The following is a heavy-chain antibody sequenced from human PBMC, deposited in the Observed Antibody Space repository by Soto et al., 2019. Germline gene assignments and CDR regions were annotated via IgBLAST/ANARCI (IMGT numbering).Heavy chain of an antibody. CDR1: GGSISSGGYY. V-gene: IGHV4-31*03. D-gene: IGHD3-22*01. J-gene: IGHJ4*02. CDR3: ARAVTYYYDSSGYPSPYYFDY. CDR2: IYYSVST. Sequence: PSETLSLTCTVSGGSISSGGYYWSWILQHPGKGLEWIGYIYYSVSTYYNPSLKSRVTISVDTSKNQFSLKLSSVTAADTAVYYCARAVTYYYDSSGYPSPYYFDYWGQGTLVTVSS.